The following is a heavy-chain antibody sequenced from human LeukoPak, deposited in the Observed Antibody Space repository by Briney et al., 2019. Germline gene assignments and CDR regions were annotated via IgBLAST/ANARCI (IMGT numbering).Heavy chain of an antibody. CDR1: GYTFTSYG. CDR2: ISAYNGNT. CDR3: TNEAEVRELILANY. D-gene: IGHD3-10*01. Sequence: ASVKVSCKASGYTFTSYGIGWVRQAPGQGLEWMGWISAYNGNTNYAQKLQGRVTMTTDTSTSTAYMELRSLRSDDTAVYYCTNEAEVRELILANYWGQGTLVTVSS. J-gene: IGHJ4*02. V-gene: IGHV1-18*01.